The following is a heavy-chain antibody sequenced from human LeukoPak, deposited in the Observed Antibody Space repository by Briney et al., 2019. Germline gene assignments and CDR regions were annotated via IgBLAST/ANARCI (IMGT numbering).Heavy chain of an antibody. V-gene: IGHV4-30-4*01. CDR3: GRYGSGSTWFDP. CDR2: INYSGST. D-gene: IGHD3-10*01. J-gene: IGHJ5*02. Sequence: SETLSLTCTVSGGSISSDNYQWSWIRQPPGKGLEWIGYINYSGSTYYNPSLKSRVTISVDTSKNHFSLRLSSVTAADTAVYYCGRYGSGSTWFDPWGQGTLVTVSS. CDR1: GGSISSDNYQ.